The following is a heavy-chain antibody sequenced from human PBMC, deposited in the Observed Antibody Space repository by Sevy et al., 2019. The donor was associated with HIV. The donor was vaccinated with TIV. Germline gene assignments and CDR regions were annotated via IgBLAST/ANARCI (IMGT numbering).Heavy chain of an antibody. CDR2: ISGSGSTI. CDR3: ARDLWFGGFWGNWFDP. J-gene: IGHJ5*02. Sequence: GGSLRLSCAASGFTFSNYYMSWIRQAPGKGLEWVSYISGSGSTIYYAGSVKGRFTKSRDNARSSLFLQMDSLRAEDTALYYCARDLWFGGFWGNWFDPWGQGSLVTVSS. D-gene: IGHD3-10*01. V-gene: IGHV3-11*04. CDR1: GFTFSNYY.